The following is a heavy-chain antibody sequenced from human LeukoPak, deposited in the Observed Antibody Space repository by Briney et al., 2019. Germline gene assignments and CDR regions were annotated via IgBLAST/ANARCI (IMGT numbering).Heavy chain of an antibody. CDR3: ARNNWNWDFDY. CDR1: GNIFTGYY. D-gene: IGHD1-1*01. Sequence: VASVKVSCKTSGNIFTGYYIHWVRQAPGQGPEWMGWINPNSGGTNYAQKFQGRVTMTRDTSISTAYMDLSRLRSDDTAVYYCARNNWNWDFDYWGQGTLVTVSS. CDR2: INPNSGGT. V-gene: IGHV1-2*02. J-gene: IGHJ4*02.